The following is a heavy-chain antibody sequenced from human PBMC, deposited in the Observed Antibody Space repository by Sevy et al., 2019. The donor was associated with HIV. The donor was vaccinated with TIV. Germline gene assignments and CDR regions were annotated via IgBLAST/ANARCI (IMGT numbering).Heavy chain of an antibody. CDR2: INHSGST. Sequence: SETLSLTCAVYGGSFSGYYWSWIRQPPGKGLEWIGEINHSGSTNYNPSLKSRVTISVDTSKNQFSLKLSSVTAADTAVYYCARSVVVMSYYFYGMDVWGQGTTDTVSS. J-gene: IGHJ6*02. CDR3: ARSVVVMSYYFYGMDV. CDR1: GGSFSGYY. D-gene: IGHD2-15*01. V-gene: IGHV4-34*01.